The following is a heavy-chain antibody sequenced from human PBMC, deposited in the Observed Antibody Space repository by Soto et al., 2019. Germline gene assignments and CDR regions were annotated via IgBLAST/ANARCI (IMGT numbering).Heavy chain of an antibody. J-gene: IGHJ5*02. Sequence: QVQLVQSGAEVKKPGSSVKVSCKASGGTFSSYAISWVRQAPGQGLEWMGGIIPIFGTANYAQKFQGRVTITADKSTSTAYMELGSLRSEDTAVYYCARDGAATTKGYNWFDPWGQGTLVTVSS. D-gene: IGHD6-25*01. V-gene: IGHV1-69*06. CDR2: IIPIFGTA. CDR3: ARDGAATTKGYNWFDP. CDR1: GGTFSSYA.